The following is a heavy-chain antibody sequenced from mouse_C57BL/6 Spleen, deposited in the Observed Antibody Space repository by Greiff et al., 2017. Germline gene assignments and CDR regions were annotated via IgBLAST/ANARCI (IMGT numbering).Heavy chain of an antibody. V-gene: IGHV14-2*01. D-gene: IGHD2-2*01. J-gene: IGHJ3*01. CDR1: GFNIKDYY. Sequence: VQLQQSGAELVKPGASVKLSCTASGFNIKDYYMHWVKQRTEQGLEWIGRIDPEDGDTKYAPKFQGKATITADTSSNTAYLQLSSLTSEDTAFYSCAFIYYGSDWFAYWGQGTLVTVSA. CDR3: AFIYYGSDWFAY. CDR2: IDPEDGDT.